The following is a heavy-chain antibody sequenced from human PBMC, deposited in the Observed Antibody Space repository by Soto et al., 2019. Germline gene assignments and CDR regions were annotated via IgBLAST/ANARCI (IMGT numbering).Heavy chain of an antibody. J-gene: IGHJ6*03. D-gene: IGHD3-3*01. CDR2: INAGNGNT. CDR1: GYTFTSYA. V-gene: IGHV1-3*01. Sequence: GASVKVSCKASGYTFTSYAMHWVRQAPGQRLEWMGWINAGNGNTKYSQKFQGRVTITRDTSASTAYMELSSLRSDDTAVYYCARQARLRFLEWLPQRIPYYYYYMDVWGKGTTVTVSS. CDR3: ARQARLRFLEWLPQRIPYYYYYMDV.